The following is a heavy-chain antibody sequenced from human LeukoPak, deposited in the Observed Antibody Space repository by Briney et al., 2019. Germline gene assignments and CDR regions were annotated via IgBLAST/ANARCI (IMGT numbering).Heavy chain of an antibody. V-gene: IGHV4-34*01. CDR1: GGSFSGYY. CDR3: AREGFWSGLRAFDY. D-gene: IGHD3-3*01. Sequence: SETLSLTCAVYGGSFSGYYWSWIRQPPGKGLEWIGEINHSGSTNYNPSLKSRVTISVDTSKNQFSLKLSSVTAADTAVYYCAREGFWSGLRAFDYWGQGTLVTVSS. CDR2: INHSGST. J-gene: IGHJ4*02.